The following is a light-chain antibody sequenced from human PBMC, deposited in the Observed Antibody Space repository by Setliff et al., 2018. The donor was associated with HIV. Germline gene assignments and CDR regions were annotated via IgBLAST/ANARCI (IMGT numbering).Light chain of an antibody. V-gene: IGLV3-21*04. CDR1: NVGTKT. CDR2: FDN. Sequence: SYELAQPSSVSVAPGGAATIACGGDNVGTKTVQWYQRKPGRAPLLVIYFDNARPSGVPERFSGSNSGNTATLTISRVEVGDEADYYCQVWDDGSDHVVFGGGTKVTV. J-gene: IGLJ2*01. CDR3: QVWDDGSDHVV.